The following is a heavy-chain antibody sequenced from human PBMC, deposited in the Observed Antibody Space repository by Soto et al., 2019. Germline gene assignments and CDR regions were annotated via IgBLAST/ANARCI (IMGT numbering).Heavy chain of an antibody. CDR1: GLTVSNNY. J-gene: IGHJ6*02. CDR2: IYSGGST. CDR3: ARTPITIFGVVIPYYYGMDV. D-gene: IGHD3-3*01. V-gene: IGHV3-66*01. Sequence: GGSLRLSCAASGLTVSNNYMSWVRQAPGKGLEWVSIIYSGGSTYYADSVKGRFTISRDNSKNTLYLQMNSLRAEDTAVYYCARTPITIFGVVIPYYYGMDVWGQGTTVTVSS.